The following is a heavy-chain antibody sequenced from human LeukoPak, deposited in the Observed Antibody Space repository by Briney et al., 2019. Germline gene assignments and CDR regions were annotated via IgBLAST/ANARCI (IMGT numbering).Heavy chain of an antibody. J-gene: IGHJ4*02. D-gene: IGHD2-15*01. V-gene: IGHV4-38-2*01. CDR3: ARHGSYDLFDY. Sequence: PSETLSLTXAVSGYSISSGYYWGWFRQPPGKGLEWIGSIYHSGSTYYNPSLKSRVTISVDTSKNQFSLKLSSVTAADTAVYYCARHGSYDLFDYWGQGTLVTVSS. CDR1: GYSISSGYY. CDR2: IYHSGST.